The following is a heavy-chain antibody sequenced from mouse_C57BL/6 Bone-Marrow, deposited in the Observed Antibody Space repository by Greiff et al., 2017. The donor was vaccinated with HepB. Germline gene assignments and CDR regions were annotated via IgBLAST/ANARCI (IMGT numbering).Heavy chain of an antibody. D-gene: IGHD2-3*01. CDR1: GYTFTSYG. Sequence: QVQLKESGAELARPGASVKLSCKASGYTFTSYGMCWVKQRTGQGLEWIGEIYPRSGNTYYNEKFKGKATLTADKSSSTAYMVLRSLTSEDSAVYFCARWCDGVEFGGWGQGPLVTVSA. CDR2: IYPRSGNT. J-gene: IGHJ3*01. CDR3: ARWCDGVEFGG. V-gene: IGHV1-81*01.